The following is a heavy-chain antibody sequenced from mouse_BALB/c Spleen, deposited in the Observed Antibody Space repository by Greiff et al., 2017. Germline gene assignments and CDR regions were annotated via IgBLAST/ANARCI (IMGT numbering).Heavy chain of an antibody. J-gene: IGHJ4*01. D-gene: IGHD2-1*01. CDR3: ERRRGYGNSYAMDY. Sequence: QVQLKQSGAELARPGASVKMSCKASGYTFTSYTMHWVKQRPGQGLEWIGYINPSSGYTNYNQKFKDKATLTADKSSSTAYMQLSSLTSEDSAVYYCERRRGYGNSYAMDYWGQGTSVTVSS. CDR1: GYTFTSYT. V-gene: IGHV1-4*01. CDR2: INPSSGYT.